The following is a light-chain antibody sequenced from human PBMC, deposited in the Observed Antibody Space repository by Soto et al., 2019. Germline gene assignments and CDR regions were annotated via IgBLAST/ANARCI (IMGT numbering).Light chain of an antibody. V-gene: IGKV3-15*01. Sequence: EIVMTQFPATLSVSPGDRATLSCRASQSVSSNLAWYQQKPGQAPRLLIYGASTRATGIPARFSGSGSGTEFTLTITSLQSEDFAVYHCQQYNNWPYTFGQGTKLEIK. CDR2: GAS. CDR3: QQYNNWPYT. CDR1: QSVSSN. J-gene: IGKJ2*01.